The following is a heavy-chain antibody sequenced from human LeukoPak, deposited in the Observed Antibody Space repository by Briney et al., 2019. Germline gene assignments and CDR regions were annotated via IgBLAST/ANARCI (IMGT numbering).Heavy chain of an antibody. V-gene: IGHV4-39*07. D-gene: IGHD6-13*01. Sequence: SETLSLTCTVSVGSIISTIYYWGWSRHSPGKGLDWIGSISYSGSSFCKPTLKSRVTIAVDTSKNQFSLRLSSVTAADTAFYYCARDRGVSGFDYWGQGTLVTVSS. CDR1: VGSIISTIYY. CDR2: ISYSGSS. CDR3: ARDRGVSGFDY. J-gene: IGHJ4*02.